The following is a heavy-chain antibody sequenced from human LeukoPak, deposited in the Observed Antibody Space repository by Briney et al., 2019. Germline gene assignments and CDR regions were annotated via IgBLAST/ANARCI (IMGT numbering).Heavy chain of an antibody. CDR3: ARDGDGYNYGPDSPAPIDY. J-gene: IGHJ4*02. V-gene: IGHV3-33*01. CDR1: GFTFSSYG. Sequence: GGSLRLSCAASGFTFSSYGMHWVRQAPGKGLEWVAVIWYDGSNKYYADSVKGRFTIPRDNSKNTLYLQMNSLRAEDTAVYYCARDGDGYNYGPDSPAPIDYWGQGTLVTVSS. CDR2: IWYDGSNK. D-gene: IGHD5-24*01.